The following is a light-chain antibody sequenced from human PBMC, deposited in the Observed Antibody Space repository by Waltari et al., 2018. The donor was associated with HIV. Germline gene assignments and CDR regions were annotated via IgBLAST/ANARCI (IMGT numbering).Light chain of an antibody. V-gene: IGLV4-69*01. CDR3: RTWGSSKLV. Sequence: QVVLTQSPSASASLGASVKPTCTLSSSHSTYVIACHHQQPEKGHRNLMNVTSDGSHSRGDGIPDRFSGSRSGTAPYLTVSGLQSEDEADYYCRTWGSSKLVFGGGTRLTVL. CDR2: VTSDGSH. CDR1: SSHSTYV. J-gene: IGLJ3*02.